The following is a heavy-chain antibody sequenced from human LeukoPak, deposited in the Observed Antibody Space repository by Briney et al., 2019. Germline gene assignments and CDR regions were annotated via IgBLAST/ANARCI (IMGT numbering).Heavy chain of an antibody. CDR2: INPNSGGT. CDR3: ARDPRFNYYDSSGSDAFDI. Sequence: ASVKVSCKASGYTFTGYYMHWVRQAPGQGLEWMGWINPNSGGTNYAQKFQGRVTMTRDTSISTAYMELSRLRSDDTAVYYCARDPRFNYYDSSGSDAFDIWGQGTMVTVSS. D-gene: IGHD3-22*01. V-gene: IGHV1-2*02. J-gene: IGHJ3*02. CDR1: GYTFTGYY.